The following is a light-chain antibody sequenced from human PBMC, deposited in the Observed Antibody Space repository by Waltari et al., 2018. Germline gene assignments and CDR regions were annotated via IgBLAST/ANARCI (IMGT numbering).Light chain of an antibody. CDR1: SSHVGTYTR. Sequence: QSALTQPASVSGSPGQSITIPCTATSSHVGTYTRVSWYQQHPGKAPKLMIYAVSKRPSGVSDRFSGSKSGDMASLTISGLQPEDEAEYFCSSYAGSSKGVFGGGTKVTVL. V-gene: IGLV2-23*02. CDR3: SSYAGSSKGV. J-gene: IGLJ2*01. CDR2: AVS.